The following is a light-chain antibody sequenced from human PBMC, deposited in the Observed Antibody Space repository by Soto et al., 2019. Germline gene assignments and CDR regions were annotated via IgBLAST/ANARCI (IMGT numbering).Light chain of an antibody. CDR2: DVS. CDR1: QAISDW. V-gene: IGKV1-5*01. Sequence: DIQMTQSPSTLSASVGDRVSITCRASQAISDWLAWYQQKPGQVPDLLIFDVSTLESGVPSRFSGSRSGTEFTLTISSLQPDDFATYFCQQYHTYSTFGQGTKVDIK. CDR3: QQYHTYST. J-gene: IGKJ1*01.